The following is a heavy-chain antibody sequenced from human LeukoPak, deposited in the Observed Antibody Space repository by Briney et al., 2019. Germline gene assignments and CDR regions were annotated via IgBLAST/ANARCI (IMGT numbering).Heavy chain of an antibody. Sequence: SETLSLTCNVPGDSLTIYYWNWIRQPAGKGLEWIGHIYISGITNYSPSLKSRVTMSVDTTKNQFSLKLNSMTAADTAVYYCARGGPSSGHAFDIWGPGTMVTVSS. CDR2: IYISGIT. CDR3: ARGGPSSGHAFDI. V-gene: IGHV4-4*07. J-gene: IGHJ3*02. CDR1: GDSLTIYY. D-gene: IGHD3-10*01.